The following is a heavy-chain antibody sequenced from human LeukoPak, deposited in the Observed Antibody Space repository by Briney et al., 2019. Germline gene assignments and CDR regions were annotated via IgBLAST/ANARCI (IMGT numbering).Heavy chain of an antibody. Sequence: SETLSLTCTVSGGSISSGGYYWSWIRQPPGKGLEWIGYIYHSGSTYYNPSLKSRVTISVDRSKNQFSLKLSSVTAADTAVYYCARERVRSIAARQAGFGIDYWGQGTLVTVSS. V-gene: IGHV4-30-2*01. CDR1: GGSISSGGYY. CDR3: ARERVRSIAARQAGFGIDY. D-gene: IGHD6-6*01. J-gene: IGHJ4*02. CDR2: IYHSGST.